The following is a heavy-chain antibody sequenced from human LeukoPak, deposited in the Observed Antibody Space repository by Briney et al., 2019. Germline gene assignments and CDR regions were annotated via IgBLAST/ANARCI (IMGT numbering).Heavy chain of an antibody. Sequence: HPGGSLRLSCAASGFTFSSYAMSWVRQAPGKGLEWVSVISGSGANTYYADSVGGRFTISRDNSKNTLYLQMNSLRAEDTAVYYCAREKPGIAVGFDYWGQGTLVTVSS. CDR3: AREKPGIAVGFDY. CDR2: ISGSGANT. CDR1: GFTFSSYA. J-gene: IGHJ4*02. V-gene: IGHV3-23*01. D-gene: IGHD6-19*01.